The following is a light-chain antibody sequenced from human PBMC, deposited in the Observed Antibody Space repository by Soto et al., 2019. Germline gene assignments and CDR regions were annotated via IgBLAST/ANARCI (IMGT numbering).Light chain of an antibody. J-gene: IGLJ2*01. Sequence: QSVLTQPPSVSAAPGQKVTISYSGSSSNIGNNYVSWYQQLPGTAPKLLISDNNKRPSGIPGRFSGSKSGPSATLGITGLQTGDEADYYCGTWARQVCGGGTKLTVL. CDR2: DNN. CDR3: GTWARQV. V-gene: IGLV1-51*01. CDR1: SSNIGNNY.